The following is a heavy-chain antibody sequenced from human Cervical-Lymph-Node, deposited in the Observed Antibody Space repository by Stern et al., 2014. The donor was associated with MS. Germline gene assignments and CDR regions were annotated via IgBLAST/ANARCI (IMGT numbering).Heavy chain of an antibody. CDR2: IYYNWST. D-gene: IGHD6-6*01. CDR3: ARGRRGSSSSFNY. J-gene: IGHJ4*02. CDR1: GGSISSGDYY. Sequence: QVQLKESGPGLVKPSQTLSLTCTVSGGSISSGDYYLSWIRQPPGKGLEWIGYIYYNWSTYYKPSHKRRVNIAVDTTQNQFSLKLSSVTAADTAVYYCARGRRGSSSSFNYWGQGTLVTVSS. V-gene: IGHV4-30-4*01.